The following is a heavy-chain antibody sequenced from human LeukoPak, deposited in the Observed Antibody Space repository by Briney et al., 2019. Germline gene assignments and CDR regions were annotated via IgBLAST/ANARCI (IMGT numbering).Heavy chain of an antibody. D-gene: IGHD2-15*01. CDR2: ISYHGSNK. CDR1: GFTFNGYG. J-gene: IGHJ6*04. CDR3: ARGETVAAPHYGMDV. V-gene: IGHV3-30*03. Sequence: GGSLRLSCAASGFTFNGYGMHWVRQAPGKGLEWVAVISYHGSNKYYADSVKGRFTISRDNFKNTLYLQMNSLRAEDTAVYYCARGETVAAPHYGMDVWGKGTTVTVSS.